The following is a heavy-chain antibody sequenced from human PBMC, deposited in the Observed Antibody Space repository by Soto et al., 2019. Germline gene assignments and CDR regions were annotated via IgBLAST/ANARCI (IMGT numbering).Heavy chain of an antibody. Sequence: EVQLLESGGGLVQPGGSLRLSCAASGFTFSSYAMNWVRQAPGKGLEWVSGISGSGSSTYYPDSVRGRFTISRDNSKNTLYLQMNSLRAEDTTVYYCAKGDRNQPAVFDYWGQGTLVTVSS. D-gene: IGHD2-2*01. J-gene: IGHJ4*02. V-gene: IGHV3-23*01. CDR2: ISGSGSST. CDR1: GFTFSSYA. CDR3: AKGDRNQPAVFDY.